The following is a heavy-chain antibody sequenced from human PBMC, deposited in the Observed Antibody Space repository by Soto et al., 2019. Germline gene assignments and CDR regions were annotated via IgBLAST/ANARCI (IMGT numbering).Heavy chain of an antibody. CDR2: ISSSRNYI. D-gene: IGHD3-10*01. CDR1: GFSFSSYS. J-gene: IGHJ3*02. CDR3: ARDEFTMVRGLGAFDI. Sequence: PGGSLRLSCAASGFSFSSYSMNWVRQAPGKGLEWVPTISSSRNYIYYADSVKGRFTISTDNAKNSLYLQMNSLRAEDTAVYYCARDEFTMVRGLGAFDIWGQGTMVTVSS. V-gene: IGHV3-21*01.